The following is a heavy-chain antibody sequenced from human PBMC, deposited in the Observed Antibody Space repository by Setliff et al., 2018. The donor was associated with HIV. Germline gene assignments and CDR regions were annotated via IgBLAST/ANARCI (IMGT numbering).Heavy chain of an antibody. V-gene: IGHV1-46*01. CDR3: AREGQVVVTDKGFDY. CDR2: VNTVGGGA. CDR1: GYTFTNYY. Sequence: ASVKVSCKKSGYTFTNYYMHWMRQAPGQGLEWMGVVNTVGGGASYAQKFQGRLTVTRDTSTSTVYMELSSLRSEDTAVYYCAREGQVVVTDKGFDYWGLGTRFTV. J-gene: IGHJ4*02. D-gene: IGHD2-15*01.